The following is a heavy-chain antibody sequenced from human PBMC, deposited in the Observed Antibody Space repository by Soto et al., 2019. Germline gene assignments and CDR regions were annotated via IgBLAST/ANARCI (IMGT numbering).Heavy chain of an antibody. CDR1: GFTFSSYS. V-gene: IGHV3-21*01. CDR2: ISSSSSYI. D-gene: IGHD1-26*01. CDR3: ARDGRGSYYGNDY. Sequence: EVQLVESGGGLVKPGGSLRLSCAASGFTFSSYSMNWVRQAPGKGLEWVSSISSSSSYIYYADSVKGRFTISRDNAKNSLYLQMNSLRAEDTAVYYCARDGRGSYYGNDYWGQGTLVTVSS. J-gene: IGHJ4*02.